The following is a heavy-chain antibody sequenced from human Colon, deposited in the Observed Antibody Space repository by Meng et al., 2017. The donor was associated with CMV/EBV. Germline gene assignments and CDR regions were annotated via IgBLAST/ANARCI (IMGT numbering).Heavy chain of an antibody. CDR1: GGSISSYY. J-gene: IGHJ4*02. V-gene: IGHV4-4*07. Sequence: GSLRLSCTVSGGSISSYYWSWIRQPAGKGLEWIGRIYTSGSTNYNPSLKSRVTISVDTSKNQFSLKLSSVTAADTAVYYCARDQPADYWGQGTLVTVSS. CDR3: ARDQPADY. CDR2: IYTSGST.